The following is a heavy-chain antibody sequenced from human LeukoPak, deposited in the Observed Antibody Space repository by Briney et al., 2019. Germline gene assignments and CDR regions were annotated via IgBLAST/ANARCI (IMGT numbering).Heavy chain of an antibody. V-gene: IGHV4-59*11. CDR1: GGSISSHY. D-gene: IGHD3-10*01. J-gene: IGHJ4*02. Sequence: SETLSLTCTVSGGSISSHYWSWIRQPPGKGLEWIGYIYYSGSTNYNPSLKSRVTISVDTSKNQFSLKLSSVTAADTALYYCAKEPTPGGAFYFDSWGQGTLVTVSS. CDR3: AKEPTPGGAFYFDS. CDR2: IYYSGST.